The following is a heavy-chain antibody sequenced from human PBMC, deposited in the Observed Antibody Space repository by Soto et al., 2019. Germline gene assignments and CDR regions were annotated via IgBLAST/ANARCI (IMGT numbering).Heavy chain of an antibody. CDR2: INPNSGGT. Sequence: ASVKVSCKASGYTFTGYYMHWVRQAPGQGLEWMGWINPNSGGTKSAQKFQGRVTMTRDTSISTAYMELSRLRSDDTAVYYCARRKGDYYDSSGYHYYFDYWGQGTLVTVSS. CDR3: ARRKGDYYDSSGYHYYFDY. J-gene: IGHJ4*02. D-gene: IGHD3-22*01. V-gene: IGHV1-2*02. CDR1: GYTFTGYY.